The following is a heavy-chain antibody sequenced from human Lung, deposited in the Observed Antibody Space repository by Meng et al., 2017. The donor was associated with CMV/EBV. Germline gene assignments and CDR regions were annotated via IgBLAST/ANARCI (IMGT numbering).Heavy chain of an antibody. J-gene: IGHJ4*02. CDR3: ARKRTNWRGPVFDY. CDR2: INTDGTTI. CDR1: GFTFSHSW. Sequence: GGSLRLXXAASGFTFSHSWMHWVRQAPGKGLVWVSVINTDGTTINYADSVKGRFTISRDNAKNTLYLQMDSLRADDTALYYCARKRTNWRGPVFDYWGQGTXVTVSS. D-gene: IGHD2-8*01. V-gene: IGHV3-74*01.